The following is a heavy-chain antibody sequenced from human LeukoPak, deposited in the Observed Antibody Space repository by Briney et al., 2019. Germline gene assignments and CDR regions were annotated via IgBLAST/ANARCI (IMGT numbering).Heavy chain of an antibody. D-gene: IGHD2-15*01. V-gene: IGHV1-69-2*01. Sequence: ASVTISFKASGYTFTDYNIHWVQQAPGKGREWVGRVDPEDGATMYAEKFQDRVTITADTSTDTTYMELRSLRSEDTAVYYCANLAVVIAATSFDYWGQGTLVTVSS. CDR2: VDPEDGAT. J-gene: IGHJ4*02. CDR1: GYTFTDYN. CDR3: ANLAVVIAATSFDY.